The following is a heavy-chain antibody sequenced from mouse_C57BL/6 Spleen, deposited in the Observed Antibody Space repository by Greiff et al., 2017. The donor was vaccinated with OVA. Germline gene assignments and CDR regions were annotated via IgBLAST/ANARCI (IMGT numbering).Heavy chain of an antibody. CDR3: ARVGTTVVARRYYFDY. Sequence: VQLQQSGPELVKPGASVKISCKASGYAFSSSWMNWVKQRPGKGLEWIGRIYPGDGDTNYNGKFKGKATLTADKSSSTAYMQLSSLTSEDSAVYFCARVGTTVVARRYYFDYWGQGTTLTVSS. V-gene: IGHV1-82*01. J-gene: IGHJ2*01. CDR2: IYPGDGDT. D-gene: IGHD1-1*01. CDR1: GYAFSSSW.